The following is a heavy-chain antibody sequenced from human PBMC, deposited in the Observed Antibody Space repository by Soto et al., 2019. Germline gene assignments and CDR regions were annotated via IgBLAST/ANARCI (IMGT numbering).Heavy chain of an antibody. V-gene: IGHV3-33*01. Sequence: GGSLRLSCAASGFTFSSYGMHWVRQAPGKGLEWVAVIWYDGSNKYYADSVKGRFTISRDNSKNTLYLQMNSLRAGDTAVYYCARDPNSGWYSYYYGMDVWGQGTTVTVSS. CDR2: IWYDGSNK. CDR3: ARDPNSGWYSYYYGMDV. CDR1: GFTFSSYG. J-gene: IGHJ6*02. D-gene: IGHD6-19*01.